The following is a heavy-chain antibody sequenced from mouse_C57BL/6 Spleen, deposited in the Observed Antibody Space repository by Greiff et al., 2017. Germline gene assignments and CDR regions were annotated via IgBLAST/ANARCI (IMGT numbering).Heavy chain of an antibody. Sequence: EVQLQQSGPELVKPGASVKISCKASGYTFTDYYMNWVKQSHGKSLEWIGDINPNNGGTSYNQKFKGKATLTVDKSSSTAYMELRSLTSEDSAVYYCARSGITERAYWGQGTLVTVSA. CDR1: GYTFTDYY. D-gene: IGHD2-4*01. V-gene: IGHV1-26*01. CDR2: INPNNGGT. CDR3: ARSGITERAY. J-gene: IGHJ3*01.